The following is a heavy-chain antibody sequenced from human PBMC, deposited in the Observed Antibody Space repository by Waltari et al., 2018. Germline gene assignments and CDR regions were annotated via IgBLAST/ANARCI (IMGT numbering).Heavy chain of an antibody. CDR1: EFSLNIYL. J-gene: IGHJ6*02. Sequence: EIQLVESGGGLVESGGSLRLSWSGPEFSLNIYLINWVRQAPGKGLEAVSSISSRGTNLFYADSVKGRFTSTRDDAKNSVDLQMNSLRVEDMAVYYCVGICVGFGTDVWGQGTTVTVSS. CDR3: VGICVGFGTDV. V-gene: IGHV3-21*02. D-gene: IGHD1-26*01. CDR2: ISSRGTNL.